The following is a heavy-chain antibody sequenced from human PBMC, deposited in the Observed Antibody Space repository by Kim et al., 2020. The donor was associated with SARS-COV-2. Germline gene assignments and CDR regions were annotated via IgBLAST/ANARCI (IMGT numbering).Heavy chain of an antibody. J-gene: IGHJ6*04. Sequence: GGSLRLSCAASGFTFSSYAMHWVRQAPGKGLEWVAVISYDGSNKYYADSVKGRFTISRDNSKNTLYLQMNSLRAEDTAVYYCARDRTFGGVIVYYYYGMDDWGKGTTDTVSS. CDR1: GFTFSSYA. V-gene: IGHV3-30*04. CDR3: ARDRTFGGVIVYYYYGMDD. CDR2: ISYDGSNK. D-gene: IGHD3-16*02.